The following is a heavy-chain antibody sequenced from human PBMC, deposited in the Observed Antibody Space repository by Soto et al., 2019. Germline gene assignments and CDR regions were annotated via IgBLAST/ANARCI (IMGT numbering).Heavy chain of an antibody. CDR1: GGSISSYY. CDR2: IYYSGST. Sequence: PSETLSLTCTVSGGSISSYYWSWIRQPPGKGLEWIGSIYYSGSTYYNPSLKSRVTISVDTSKNQFSLKLSSVTAADTVVYYCASRYDNGGWFDPWGQGTLVTVS. D-gene: IGHD1-1*01. V-gene: IGHV4-59*05. J-gene: IGHJ5*02. CDR3: ASRYDNGGWFDP.